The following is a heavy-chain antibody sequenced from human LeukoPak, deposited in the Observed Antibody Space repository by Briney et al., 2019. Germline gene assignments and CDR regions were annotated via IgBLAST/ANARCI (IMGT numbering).Heavy chain of an antibody. Sequence: GGSLRLSCAASGFTFSISSMNWVRQAPGKGLEWVSFIGSSSTTIYYVDSVKGRFTISRDNAKSSLYLQMNSLRDEDTAVYYCARGGGSGLAYWGQGTLVTVSS. J-gene: IGHJ4*02. CDR1: GFTFSISS. CDR3: ARGGGSGLAY. CDR2: IGSSSTTI. V-gene: IGHV3-48*02. D-gene: IGHD3-10*01.